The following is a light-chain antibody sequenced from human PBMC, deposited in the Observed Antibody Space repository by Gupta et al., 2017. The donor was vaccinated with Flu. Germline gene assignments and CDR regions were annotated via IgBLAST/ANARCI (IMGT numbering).Light chain of an antibody. Sequence: VPLGQPAAISCRSSQSLLYSDGNTYLTWFQQRPGQSPRRLIYEVSNRDSGVPDRFSGSGSGTDFTLRISRVEAEDVGIYYCMQGTHWPYTFGQGTKLEIK. CDR1: QSLLYSDGNTY. CDR2: EVS. J-gene: IGKJ2*01. V-gene: IGKV2-30*01. CDR3: MQGTHWPYT.